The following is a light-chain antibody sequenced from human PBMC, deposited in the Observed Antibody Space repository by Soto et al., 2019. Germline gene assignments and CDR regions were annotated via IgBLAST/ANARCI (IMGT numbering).Light chain of an antibody. V-gene: IGLV2-14*03. CDR2: DVS. J-gene: IGLJ2*01. Sequence: QSALTQPASVSGSPGQSITISCTGTSSDVGGYNYVSWYQHHPGKAPKLTIYDVSNRPSGVSNRISGSKSGNTASLTISGLQAEDEADYYCSSYTTSCISVIFGGGTKLTVL. CDR3: SSYTTSCISVI. CDR1: SSDVGGYNY.